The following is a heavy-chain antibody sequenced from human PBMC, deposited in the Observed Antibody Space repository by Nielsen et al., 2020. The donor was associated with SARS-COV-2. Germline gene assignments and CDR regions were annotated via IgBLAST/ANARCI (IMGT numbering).Heavy chain of an antibody. V-gene: IGHV4-39*07. CDR3: ARDFWELSLYRSVFDV. J-gene: IGHJ6*02. Sequence: ESLKISCTVSGCSISSRSHYWGWIRQSPGKGLEWIGSISYSGSTHYTPSLKSRVTLSVDTSENRFCLKLTSVTAADTAVYYCARDFWELSLYRSVFDVWGQGTTVTVSS. D-gene: IGHD3-16*01. CDR1: GCSISSRSHY. CDR2: ISYSGST.